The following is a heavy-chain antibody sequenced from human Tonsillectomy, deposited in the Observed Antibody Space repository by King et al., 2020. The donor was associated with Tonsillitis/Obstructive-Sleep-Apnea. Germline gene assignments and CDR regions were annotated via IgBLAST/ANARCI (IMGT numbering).Heavy chain of an antibody. CDR3: ARVLDYFDSSGYRAFDI. J-gene: IGHJ3*02. D-gene: IGHD3-22*01. CDR2: IKEDGSEK. CDR1: GFTFSSYW. V-gene: IGHV3-7*03. Sequence: VQLVESGGGLVQPGGSLRLSCAASGFTFSSYWMSWVRQAPGKGLEWVANIKEDGSEKYYVDSVKGGFTISRDNAKNSLYLQINSLRAEDTAVYYCARVLDYFDSSGYRAFDIWGQGTMVTVSS.